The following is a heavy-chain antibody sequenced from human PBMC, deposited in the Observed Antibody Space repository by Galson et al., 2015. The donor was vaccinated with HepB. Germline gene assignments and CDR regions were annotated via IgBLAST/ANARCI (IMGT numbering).Heavy chain of an antibody. CDR3: ARGLTVFDY. J-gene: IGHJ4*02. CDR2: INPSGST. Sequence: SETLSLTCAVYGGSFSGYYWSWIRQPPGKGLEWIGEINPSGSTNYNPSLKSRVTISVDTSKNQFSLKLSSVTAADTAVYYCARGLTVFDYWGQGTLVTVSS. V-gene: IGHV4-34*01. D-gene: IGHD2-21*02. CDR1: GGSFSGYY.